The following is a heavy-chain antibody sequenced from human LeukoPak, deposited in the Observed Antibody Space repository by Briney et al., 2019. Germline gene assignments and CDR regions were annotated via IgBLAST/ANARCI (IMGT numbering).Heavy chain of an antibody. CDR2: FDPEDGET. CDR3: ATALYGSGSYYRNDYYYYYMDV. V-gene: IGHV1-24*01. J-gene: IGHJ6*03. Sequence: ASVKVSCKVSGYTLTELSMHWVRQAPGKGLEWMGGFDPEDGETIYAQKFQGRVTMTEDTSTDTAYMELSSLRSEDTAVYYCATALYGSGSYYRNDYYYYYMDVWGKGTTVTVSS. CDR1: GYTLTELS. D-gene: IGHD3-10*01.